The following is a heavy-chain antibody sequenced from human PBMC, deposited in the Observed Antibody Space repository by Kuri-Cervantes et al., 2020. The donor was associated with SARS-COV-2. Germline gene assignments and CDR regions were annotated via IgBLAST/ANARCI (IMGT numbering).Heavy chain of an antibody. CDR3: ARRVGYYFDY. CDR2: IDPSDSYI. V-gene: IGHV5-10-1*01. CDR1: GYSFTSYW. J-gene: IGHJ4*02. Sequence: GESLKISCKGSGYSFTSYWISWVRQMPGKGLEWMGRIDPSDSYINYSPSFQGHVTISADKSISTAYLQWSSLKASDTAMYYCARRVGYYFDYWGQGTLVTVSS. D-gene: IGHD2-15*01.